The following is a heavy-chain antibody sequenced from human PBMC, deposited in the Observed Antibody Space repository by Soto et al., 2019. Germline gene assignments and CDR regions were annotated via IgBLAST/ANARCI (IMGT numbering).Heavy chain of an antibody. CDR2: IHPNTCGT. J-gene: IGHJ6*02. CDR3: ASDFRTRGWFRQAGNFAMDV. CDR1: GYPYTNSY. D-gene: IGHD6-19*01. V-gene: IGHV1-2*02. Sequence: QVQLVQSGAEVRKPGASVKVSCKASGYPYTNSYMHWVRQAPGQGLEWMGWIHPNTCGTNYAQKFQGRVTMTRDTSVSTVYMELNRLTSDDTAIYFCASDFRTRGWFRQAGNFAMDVWGQGTTVTVS.